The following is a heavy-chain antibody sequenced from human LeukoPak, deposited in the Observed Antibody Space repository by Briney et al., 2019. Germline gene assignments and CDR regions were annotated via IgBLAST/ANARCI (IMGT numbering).Heavy chain of an antibody. Sequence: SETLSLTCTVSGGSISSSSYYWGWIRQPPGKGLEWIGSIYYSGSTYYSPSLKSRVTISVDTSKNQFSLKLSSMTAADTAVYYCARVNPYYDFWSGYPYYFDYWGQGTLVTVSS. V-gene: IGHV4-39*07. CDR3: ARVNPYYDFWSGYPYYFDY. D-gene: IGHD3-3*01. CDR1: GGSISSSSYY. CDR2: IYYSGST. J-gene: IGHJ4*02.